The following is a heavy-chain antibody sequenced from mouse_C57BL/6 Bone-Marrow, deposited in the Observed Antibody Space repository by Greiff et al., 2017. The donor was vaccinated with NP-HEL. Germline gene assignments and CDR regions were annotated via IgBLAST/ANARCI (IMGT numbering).Heavy chain of an antibody. CDR3: TVITTVVAPHAMDY. CDR1: GFTFSNYW. V-gene: IGHV6-3*01. CDR2: IRLKSDNYAT. D-gene: IGHD1-1*01. J-gene: IGHJ4*01. Sequence: EVKVVESGGGLVQPGGSMKLSCVASGFTFSNYWMNWVRQSPEKGLEWVAQIRLKSDNYATHYAESVKGRFTISRDDSKSSVYLQMNNLRAEDTGIYYCTVITTVVAPHAMDYWGQGTSVTVSS.